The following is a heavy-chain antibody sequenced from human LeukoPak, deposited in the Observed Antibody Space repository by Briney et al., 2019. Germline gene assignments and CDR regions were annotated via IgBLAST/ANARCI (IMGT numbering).Heavy chain of an antibody. Sequence: SQTLSLTCAISGDSVSSKTAGWNWIRQSPSRGLEWLGRTYYRSKWYNDYAVSVKSRITINPDTSKNQFSLQLNSVTPEDTAVYYCASSVRRYYYDSSGPSYFDYWGQGTLVTVSS. CDR3: ASSVRRYYYDSSGPSYFDY. D-gene: IGHD3-22*01. V-gene: IGHV6-1*01. J-gene: IGHJ4*02. CDR1: GDSVSSKTAG. CDR2: TYYRSKWYN.